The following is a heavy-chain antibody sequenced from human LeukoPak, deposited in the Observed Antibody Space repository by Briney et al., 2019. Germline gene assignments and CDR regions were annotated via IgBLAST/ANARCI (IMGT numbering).Heavy chain of an antibody. CDR3: ATASPGNIAAAGTFDY. J-gene: IGHJ4*02. D-gene: IGHD6-13*01. CDR2: FDPEDGET. V-gene: IGHV1-24*01. CDR1: GYTLTELS. Sequence: ASVKVSCKVSGYTLTELSMHWVRQAPGKGLEWMGGFDPEDGETIYAQKFQGRVTMTEGTSTDTAYMELSSLRSEDTAVYYCATASPGNIAAAGTFDYWGQGTLVTVSS.